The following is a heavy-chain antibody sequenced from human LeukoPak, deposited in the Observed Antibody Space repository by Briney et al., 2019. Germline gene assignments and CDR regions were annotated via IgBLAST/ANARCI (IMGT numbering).Heavy chain of an antibody. J-gene: IGHJ4*02. D-gene: IGHD1-26*01. Sequence: GGSLRLSCAASGFTFSDYYMSWIRQAPGKGPEWVANIQQDGSERYYMDSVKGRFTISRDNAKNSVYLEMNSLRAEDTAVYYCARDKVVGATYFDYWGQGILVTVSS. CDR1: GFTFSDYY. V-gene: IGHV3-7*01. CDR3: ARDKVVGATYFDY. CDR2: IQQDGSER.